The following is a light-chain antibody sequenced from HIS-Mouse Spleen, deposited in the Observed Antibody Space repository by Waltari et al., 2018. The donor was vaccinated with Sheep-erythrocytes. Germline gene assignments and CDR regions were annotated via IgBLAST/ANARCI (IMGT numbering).Light chain of an antibody. CDR3: QAWDSSTVV. CDR2: QDS. Sequence: SYELTQPPSVSVSPGQTASIPCPGDQLGDKYACWYQQKPGQSPFLVIYQDSKRPSGIPERFSGSNSGNTATLTISGTQAMDEADYYCQAWDSSTVVFGGGTKLTVL. CDR1: QLGDKY. J-gene: IGLJ2*01. V-gene: IGLV3-1*01.